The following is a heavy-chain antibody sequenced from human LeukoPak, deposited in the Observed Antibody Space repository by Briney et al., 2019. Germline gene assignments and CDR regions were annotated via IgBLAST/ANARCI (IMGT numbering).Heavy chain of an antibody. CDR1: GGSISSSSYY. V-gene: IGHV4-39*07. CDR2: IYYSGST. CDR3: ARHPRRGGIVVVAATPGPWFDP. J-gene: IGHJ5*02. Sequence: SETLSLTCTVSGGSISSSSYYWGWIRQPPGKGLEWIGSIYYSGSTYYNPSLKSRVTISVDTSKNQFSLKLSSVTAADTAVYYCARHPRRGGIVVVAATPGPWFDPWGQGTLVTVSS. D-gene: IGHD2-15*01.